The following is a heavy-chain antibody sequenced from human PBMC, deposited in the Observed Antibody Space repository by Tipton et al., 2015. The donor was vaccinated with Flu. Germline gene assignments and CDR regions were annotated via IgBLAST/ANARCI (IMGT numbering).Heavy chain of an antibody. CDR2: IYYSGST. J-gene: IGHJ6*03. Sequence: TLSLTCTVSGGSISSYYWSWIRQPPGKGLEWIGYIYYSGSTNYNPSLKSRVTISVDTSKNQFSLKLSSVTAADTAVYYSYYYYMDVWGKGTTVTVSS. CDR3: YYYYMDV. V-gene: IGHV4-59*08. CDR1: GGSISSYY.